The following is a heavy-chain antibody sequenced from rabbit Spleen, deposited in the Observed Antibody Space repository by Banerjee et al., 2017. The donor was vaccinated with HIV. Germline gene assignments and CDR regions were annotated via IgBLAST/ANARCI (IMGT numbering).Heavy chain of an antibody. J-gene: IGHJ2*01. CDR3: ARNYVNAFDP. CDR2: IRSGDGYK. Sequence: QEQLEESGGDLVKPGASLTLTCTASGFSFSSSYWICWVRQAPGKGLEWIACIRSGDGYKYYASWAKGRFTISKTSSTTVTLQMTSLTAADTATYFCARNYVNAFDPWGPGTLAPS. CDR1: GFSFSSSYW. V-gene: IGHV1S45*01. D-gene: IGHD1-1*01.